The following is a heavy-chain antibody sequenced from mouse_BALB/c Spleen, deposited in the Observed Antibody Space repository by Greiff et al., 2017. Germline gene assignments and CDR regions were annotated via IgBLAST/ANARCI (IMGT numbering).Heavy chain of an antibody. CDR2: ISSGSSTI. J-gene: IGHJ4*01. Sequence: EVKVVESGGGLVQPGGSRKLSCAASGFTFSSFGMHWVRQAPEKGLEWVAYISSGSSTIYYADTVKGRFTISRDNPKNTLFLQMTSLSSEDTAMYYCARGVYAMDYWGQGTSVTVSS. CDR1: GFTFSSFG. V-gene: IGHV5-17*02. CDR3: ARGVYAMDY.